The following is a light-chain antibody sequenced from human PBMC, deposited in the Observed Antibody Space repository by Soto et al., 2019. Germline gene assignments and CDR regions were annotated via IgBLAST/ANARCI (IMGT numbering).Light chain of an antibody. V-gene: IGLV1-44*01. J-gene: IGLJ2*01. CDR2: NNN. CDR3: AAWDDSLNGVV. CDR1: SSNIRGYT. Sequence: QSVLTQPPSASGTPRQRVTISCSGSSSNIRGYTVNWYQQLPGTAPKLLIYNNNQRPSGVPDRFSGSKSGTSASLAISGLQSEDEADYYCAAWDDSLNGVVFGGGTKLTVL.